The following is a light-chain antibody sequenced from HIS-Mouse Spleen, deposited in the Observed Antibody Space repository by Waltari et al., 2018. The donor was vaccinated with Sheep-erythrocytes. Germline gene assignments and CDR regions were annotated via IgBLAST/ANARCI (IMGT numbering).Light chain of an antibody. J-gene: IGLJ3*02. CDR2: GNS. V-gene: IGLV1-40*01. Sequence: QSVLTQPPSVSGAPGQRVTISCTGSSSNIGAGYDVNWDQQLPGTAPKLLLYGNSNLPSGVPDRFSGSKSGTSASLAITELQAEDEADYYCQSYDSSLSGSVFGGGTKLTVL. CDR3: QSYDSSLSGSV. CDR1: SSNIGAGYD.